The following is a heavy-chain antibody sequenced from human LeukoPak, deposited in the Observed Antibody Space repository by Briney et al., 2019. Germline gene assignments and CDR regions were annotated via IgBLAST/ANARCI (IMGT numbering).Heavy chain of an antibody. J-gene: IGHJ3*02. CDR1: RITFSNYW. Sequence: GGSLRLSCAVSRITFSNYWMHWVRQAPGKGLVWVSRINTDGSSTNYADSVKGRFTISRDNAKNTLYLQMNSLRAEDTAVYYCAGWNAFDIWGQGTMVTVSS. V-gene: IGHV3-74*01. CDR3: AGWNAFDI. CDR2: INTDGSST. D-gene: IGHD1-1*01.